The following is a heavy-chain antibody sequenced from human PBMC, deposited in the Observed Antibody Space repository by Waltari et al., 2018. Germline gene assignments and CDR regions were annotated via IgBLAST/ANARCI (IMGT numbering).Heavy chain of an antibody. Sequence: DVQLVESGGDFIQPGRSITLSCSTSASSFLVYSLSWSRRTPAKGLEWGGFIRSQASGGTADLAPSVRDRFSISRDDSTGTAYLQLSRLQPEDTALYYCVRGFSNSGNYYNPYFDYWGQGTVVTVSS. J-gene: IGHJ4*02. V-gene: IGHV3-49*03. CDR3: VRGFSNSGNYYNPYFDY. CDR2: IRSQASGGTA. D-gene: IGHD3-10*01. CDR1: ASSFLVYS.